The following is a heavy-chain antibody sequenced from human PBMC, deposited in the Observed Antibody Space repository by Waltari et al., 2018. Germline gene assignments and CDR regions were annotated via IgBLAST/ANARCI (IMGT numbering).Heavy chain of an antibody. CDR1: GFRFSDFW. Sequence: EVQLVESGGGLVQPGGALRLSCAASGFRFSDFWMSWVRQAPEKGREWVANMNQDGSAKWYVDSVRGRFTVSRDNAKNSLFLQMNSLRAEDTAVYYCARVAWGLGQDNWGQGTLVTVSS. CDR3: ARVAWGLGQDN. D-gene: IGHD3-16*01. J-gene: IGHJ4*02. V-gene: IGHV3-7*03. CDR2: MNQDGSAK.